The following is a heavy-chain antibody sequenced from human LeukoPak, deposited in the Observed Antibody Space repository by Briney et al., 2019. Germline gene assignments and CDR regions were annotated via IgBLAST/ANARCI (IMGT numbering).Heavy chain of an antibody. V-gene: IGHV1-2*02. D-gene: IGHD5-24*01. Sequence: VASVQVSCKASGYSFTAYPIHWVRQAPGQGLEWMGWMNPKRGTTNYAQNFQGRVTMTRDTSISTAYLELNSLRSDDTAIYFCARARVEMDSVGWYLAVWGRGTLVTVSS. CDR3: ARARVEMDSVGWYLAV. CDR2: MNPKRGTT. J-gene: IGHJ2*01. CDR1: GYSFTAYP.